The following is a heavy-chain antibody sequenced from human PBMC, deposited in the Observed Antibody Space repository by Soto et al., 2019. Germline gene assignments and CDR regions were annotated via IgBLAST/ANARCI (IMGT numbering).Heavy chain of an antibody. CDR1: GYTFTSYG. D-gene: IGHD1-1*01. Sequence: QVHMVQSGAEVKKPGASVKVSCKASGYTFTSYGITWVRQAPGQGLEWMGWISAHNGNTDYAQKLQGRVIVTRDTSTSTAYMELRSLRSDDTAVYYCARGRYGDYWGQGALVTVSS. V-gene: IGHV1-18*01. CDR2: ISAHNGNT. J-gene: IGHJ4*02. CDR3: ARGRYGDY.